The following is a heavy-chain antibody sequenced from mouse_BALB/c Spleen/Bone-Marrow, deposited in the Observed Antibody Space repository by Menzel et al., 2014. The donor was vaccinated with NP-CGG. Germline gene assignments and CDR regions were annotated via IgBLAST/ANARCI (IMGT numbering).Heavy chain of an antibody. CDR2: INNGGGST. Sequence: EVKLVESGGGLVEPGGSLKLSCAASGFTFIAYTMSWVRQTPEKRLEWVAYINNGGGSTYYPDTVKGRFIISRDNAKNTLYLQMSSLKSEDTAMYYCARHGEERPVLAMDYWGQGTSVTVSS. CDR1: GFTFIAYT. CDR3: ARHGEERPVLAMDY. J-gene: IGHJ4*01. V-gene: IGHV5-12-2*01. D-gene: IGHD2-14*01.